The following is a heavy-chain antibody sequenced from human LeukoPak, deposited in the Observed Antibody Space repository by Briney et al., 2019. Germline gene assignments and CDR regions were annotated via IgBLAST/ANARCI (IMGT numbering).Heavy chain of an antibody. CDR3: AGALWFGEYILDY. D-gene: IGHD3-10*01. CDR1: GGSISSSNW. Sequence: PSETLSLTCAVSGGSISSSNWWSRVGQPPGKGLEWIGEIYHSGSTNYNPSLKSRVTISVDKSKNQFSLKLSSVTAADTAVYYCAGALWFGEYILDYWGQGTLVTVSS. V-gene: IGHV4-4*02. J-gene: IGHJ4*02. CDR2: IYHSGST.